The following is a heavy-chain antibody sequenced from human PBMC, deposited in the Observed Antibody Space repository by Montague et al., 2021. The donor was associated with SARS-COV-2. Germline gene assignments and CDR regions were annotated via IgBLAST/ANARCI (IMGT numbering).Heavy chain of an antibody. CDR1: GFTFSSYA. Sequence: SLRLSCAASGFTFSSYAMSWVRQAPGKGLEWVSAISGTGGSTYYADSVKGRFTISRDNSKNTLYLQMNSLRAEDTAVYYYAKGREEAEWLLLITYYYGMDVWGQGTTVTVSS. CDR3: AKGREEAEWLLLITYYYGMDV. CDR2: ISGTGGST. J-gene: IGHJ6*02. V-gene: IGHV3-23*01. D-gene: IGHD3-3*01.